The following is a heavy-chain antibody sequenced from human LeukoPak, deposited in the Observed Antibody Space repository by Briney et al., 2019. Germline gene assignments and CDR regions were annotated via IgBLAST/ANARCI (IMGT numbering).Heavy chain of an antibody. CDR1: GYTFTSYD. V-gene: IGHV1-8*01. CDR3: AGEFKLDDAFDI. CDR2: MNPNSGNT. J-gene: IGHJ3*02. D-gene: IGHD1-1*01. Sequence: ASVKVSCKASGYTFTSYDINWVRQATGQGLEWMGWMNPNSGNTGYAQKFQGRVTMTRNTSISTAYMELSSLRSEDTAVYYCAGEFKLDDAFDIWGQGTMVTVSS.